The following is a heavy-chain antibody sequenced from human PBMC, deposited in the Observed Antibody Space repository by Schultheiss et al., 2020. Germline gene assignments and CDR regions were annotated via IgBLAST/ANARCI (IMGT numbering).Heavy chain of an antibody. V-gene: IGHV3-48*01. J-gene: IGHJ6*02. Sequence: GGSLRLSCAASGFTFRRFAMTWVRQAPGKGLEWVSYISSSSSTIYYADSVKGRFTISRDNAKNSLYLQMNSLRAEDTAVYYCARDQLHASRYYYYGMDVWGQGTTVTVSS. CDR3: ARDQLHASRYYYYGMDV. D-gene: IGHD1-7*01. CDR1: GFTFRRFA. CDR2: ISSSSSTI.